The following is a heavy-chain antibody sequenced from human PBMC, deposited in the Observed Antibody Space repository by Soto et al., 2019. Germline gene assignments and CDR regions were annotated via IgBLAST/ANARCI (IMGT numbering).Heavy chain of an antibody. J-gene: IGHJ4*02. D-gene: IGHD3-22*01. Sequence: GGSLRLSCTASGFTFGDYAMSWFRQAPGKGLEWVGFIRSKAYGGTTEYAASVKGRFTISRDDSKSIAYLQMNSLKTEDTAVYYCTRARHYYDSSGYYYFDYWGQGTLVTVSS. CDR1: GFTFGDYA. CDR3: TRARHYYDSSGYYYFDY. V-gene: IGHV3-49*03. CDR2: IRSKAYGGTT.